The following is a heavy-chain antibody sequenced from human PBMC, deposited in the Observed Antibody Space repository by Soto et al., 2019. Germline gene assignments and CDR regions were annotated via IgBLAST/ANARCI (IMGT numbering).Heavy chain of an antibody. CDR1: CGSISSYY. D-gene: IGHD6-6*01. J-gene: IGHJ4*02. CDR2: IFYSGFT. V-gene: IGHV4-59*01. CDR3: AREGYSSSSFDY. Sequence: SETLSLTCTVSCGSISSYYWSWIRQPPGKGLEWIGYIFYSGFTNYNPSLKSRVTISVDTSKNQFSLKLNSMTAADTAVYYCAREGYSSSSFDYWGQGTLVTVSS.